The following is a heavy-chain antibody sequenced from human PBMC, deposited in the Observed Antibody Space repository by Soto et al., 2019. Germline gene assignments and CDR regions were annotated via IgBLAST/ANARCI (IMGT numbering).Heavy chain of an antibody. CDR3: VRDYQYGFDM. CDR2: ISSNSDAM. J-gene: IGHJ3*02. Sequence: EVQLVESGGGFVQPGGSLRLSCAASGFTFNTFPMNWVRLAPGKGLEWLSHISSNSDAMYYADSVKGRFTISRDNARKSLYLQMNSLIVHDTAVYYCVRDYQYGFDMWGQGTMVTVSS. D-gene: IGHD3-16*02. V-gene: IGHV3-48*01. CDR1: GFTFNTFP.